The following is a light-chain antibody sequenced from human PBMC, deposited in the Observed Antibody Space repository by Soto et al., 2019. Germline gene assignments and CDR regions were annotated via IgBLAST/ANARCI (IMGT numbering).Light chain of an antibody. CDR3: QSYDSSLSGPFYV. CDR1: SSNIGAGYD. J-gene: IGLJ1*01. CDR2: GNS. Sequence: QSVLTQPPSVSGAPGQRVTISCTGSSSNIGAGYDVHWYQQLPGTAPKLLLYGNSNRPSGVPDRFSGSKSGTSASLAITGLQAEDEADYYCQSYDSSLSGPFYVFGTGTKLTVL. V-gene: IGLV1-40*01.